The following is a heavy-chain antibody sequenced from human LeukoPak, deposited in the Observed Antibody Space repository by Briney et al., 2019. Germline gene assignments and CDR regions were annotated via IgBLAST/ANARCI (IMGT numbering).Heavy chain of an antibody. V-gene: IGHV1-69*04. CDR1: GGTFSSYA. CDR2: IIPIFGIA. J-gene: IGHJ4*02. D-gene: IGHD7-27*01. CDR3: AREAGDSPVYFDY. Sequence: GASVKVSCKASGGTFSSYAISWVRQAPGQGLEWMGRIIPIFGIANYAQKFQGRVTITADKSTSTAYMELSSLRSEDTAVYYCAREAGDSPVYFDYWGQGTLVTVSS.